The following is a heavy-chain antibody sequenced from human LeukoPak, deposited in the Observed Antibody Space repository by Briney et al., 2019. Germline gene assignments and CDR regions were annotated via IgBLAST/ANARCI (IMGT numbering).Heavy chain of an antibody. D-gene: IGHD1-26*01. Sequence: GGSLRLSCAASGFTFSNYWMTWVRQAPGKGLEWVANIRQTGCSKYYGDSLKGRFTISRDNAKNSLYLQMNSLRAEDTAVYYCAKWNQYSGKYHIDFWGQGTMVTVSS. V-gene: IGHV3-7*01. CDR1: GFTFSNYW. J-gene: IGHJ4*02. CDR3: AKWNQYSGKYHIDF. CDR2: IRQTGCSK.